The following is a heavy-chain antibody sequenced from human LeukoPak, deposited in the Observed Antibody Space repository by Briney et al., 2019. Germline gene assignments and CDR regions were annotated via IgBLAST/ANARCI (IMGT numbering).Heavy chain of an antibody. D-gene: IGHD2-15*01. Sequence: PSETLSLTCTVSGGSISSYYWSWIRQPAGKGLEWIGRIYTSGSTNYNPSLKSRVTMSVDTSKNQFSLELSSVTAADTAVYYCAREGYCSGGSCPPYYYYGMDVWGQGTTVTVSS. J-gene: IGHJ6*02. V-gene: IGHV4-4*07. CDR1: GGSISSYY. CDR2: IYTSGST. CDR3: AREGYCSGGSCPPYYYYGMDV.